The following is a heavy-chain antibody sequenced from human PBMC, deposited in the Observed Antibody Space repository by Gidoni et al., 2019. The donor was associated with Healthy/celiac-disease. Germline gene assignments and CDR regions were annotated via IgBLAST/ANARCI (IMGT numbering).Heavy chain of an antibody. Sequence: QVQLVQSGAEVKKPGASVKVSCQASCYTFTSYGISWVRKAPGQGLEWMGWISAYNGNTNDAQKVQGRVTMTTDTSTSTAYMELRSLRSDDTAVYYCARDKWELRGVDTFDIWGQGTMVTVSS. CDR1: CYTFTSYG. D-gene: IGHD1-26*01. CDR2: ISAYNGNT. CDR3: ARDKWELRGVDTFDI. V-gene: IGHV1-18*04. J-gene: IGHJ3*02.